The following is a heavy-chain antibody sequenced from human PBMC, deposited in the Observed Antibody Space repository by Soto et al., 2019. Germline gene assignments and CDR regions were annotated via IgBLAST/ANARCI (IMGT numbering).Heavy chain of an antibody. CDR3: ARRTTVTIRYSSSWYYFDY. V-gene: IGHV1-69*13. CDR2: IIPIFGTA. J-gene: IGHJ4*02. Sequence: ASVKVSCKASGGTFSSYAISWVRQAPGQGLEWMGGIIPIFGTANYAQKFQGRVTITADESTSTAYMELSSLRSEDTAVYYCARRTTVTIRYSSSWYYFDYWGQGTLVTVSS. D-gene: IGHD6-13*01. CDR1: GGTFSSYA.